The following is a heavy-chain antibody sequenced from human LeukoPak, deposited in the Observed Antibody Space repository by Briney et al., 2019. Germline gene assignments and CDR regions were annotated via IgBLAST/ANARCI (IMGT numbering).Heavy chain of an antibody. Sequence: PSETLSLTCTVSGGSISSYYWSWIRQPPGKGLEWIGYIYYSGSTNYNPSLKSRVAISIDTSKNQFSLKLSSVTAADTAVYYCARYGLIRGNDYWGQGTLVTVSS. CDR2: IYYSGST. CDR1: GGSISSYY. V-gene: IGHV4-59*01. CDR3: ARYGLIRGNDY. D-gene: IGHD3-16*01. J-gene: IGHJ4*02.